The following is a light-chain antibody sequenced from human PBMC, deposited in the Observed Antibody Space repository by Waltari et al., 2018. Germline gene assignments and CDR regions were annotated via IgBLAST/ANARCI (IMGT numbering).Light chain of an antibody. CDR3: CSQSSNNGVI. CDR2: DVS. J-gene: IGLJ2*01. V-gene: IGLV2-14*03. Sequence: QSALTQPASVSGSPGQSITVSCTGSSRDVGGDGSVSWYQDLPGQAPQVIIYDVSSRPSGVSDRFSGSKSGNTASLTISGLQAEDEANYYCCSQSSNNGVIFGGGTKVTVL. CDR1: SRDVGGDGS.